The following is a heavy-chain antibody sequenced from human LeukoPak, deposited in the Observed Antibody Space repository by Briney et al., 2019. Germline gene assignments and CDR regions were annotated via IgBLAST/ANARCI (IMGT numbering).Heavy chain of an antibody. Sequence: ASVKVSCKASGYTFTGYYMHWVRQAPGQGLEWMGWINPNSGGTNYAQKFQGRVTMTRDTSISTAYMELSRLRSDDTAVYYCARDQTAVTTARRYNWFDPWGQGTLVTVSS. J-gene: IGHJ5*02. V-gene: IGHV1-2*02. CDR3: ARDQTAVTTARRYNWFDP. D-gene: IGHD4-17*01. CDR2: INPNSGGT. CDR1: GYTFTGYY.